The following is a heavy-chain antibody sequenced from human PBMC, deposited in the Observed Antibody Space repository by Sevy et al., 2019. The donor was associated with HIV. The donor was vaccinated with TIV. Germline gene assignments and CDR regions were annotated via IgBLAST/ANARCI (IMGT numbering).Heavy chain of an antibody. J-gene: IGHJ4*02. D-gene: IGHD5-12*01. Sequence: SETLSLTCTVSGGSVNSGTYYYNWIRQPPGKGLEWIGYIHSSGSTDYNSSLKGRVTISLDTSKNQFSLKLNSVTAADTAVYYCVREVYDWTEIDYWGQGTLVTVSS. CDR2: IHSSGST. V-gene: IGHV4-61*01. CDR3: VREVYDWTEIDY. CDR1: GGSVNSGTYY.